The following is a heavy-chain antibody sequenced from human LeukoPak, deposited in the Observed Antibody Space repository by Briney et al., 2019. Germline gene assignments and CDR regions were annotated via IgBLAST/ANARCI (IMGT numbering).Heavy chain of an antibody. CDR2: ISSSSSYI. D-gene: IGHD6-13*01. Sequence: GGSLRLSCAASGFTFSSYNMNWVRQAPGRGLEWVSSISSSSSYIYYAGSVKGRFTISRDNAKNSLFLQMNSLRVEDTAVYYCARDTNGQQLVTYHDYWGQGTRVTVSS. J-gene: IGHJ4*02. CDR1: GFTFSSYN. CDR3: ARDTNGQQLVTYHDY. V-gene: IGHV3-21*01.